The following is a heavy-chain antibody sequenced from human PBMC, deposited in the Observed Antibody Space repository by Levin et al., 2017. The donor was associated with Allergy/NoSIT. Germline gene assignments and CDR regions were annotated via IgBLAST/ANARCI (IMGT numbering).Heavy chain of an antibody. D-gene: IGHD1-1*01. CDR3: TTELAVHGFDI. CDR2: FDPEDRET. Sequence: GGSLRLSCTVSGYTLSELSMQWVRQAPGKGLEWMGGFDPEDRETVYAQKFQGRVAMTEDTSTDTVYMDLRSLRSEDTAVYYCTTELAVHGFDIWGQGTMVNVSS. V-gene: IGHV1-24*01. J-gene: IGHJ3*02. CDR1: GYTLSELS.